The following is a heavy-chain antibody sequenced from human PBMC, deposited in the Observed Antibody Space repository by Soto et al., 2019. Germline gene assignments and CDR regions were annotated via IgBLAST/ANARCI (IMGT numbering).Heavy chain of an antibody. D-gene: IGHD5-12*01. CDR2: IIPIFGTA. J-gene: IGHJ4*02. V-gene: IGHV1-69*13. CDR1: GGTFSSYA. Sequence: SVKVSCNASGGTFSSYAISWVRQAPGQGLEWMGGIIPIFGTANYAQKFQGRVTITADESTSTAYMELSSLRSEDTAVYCCARLYSGYDYPDYWGQGTLVTVSS. CDR3: ARLYSGYDYPDY.